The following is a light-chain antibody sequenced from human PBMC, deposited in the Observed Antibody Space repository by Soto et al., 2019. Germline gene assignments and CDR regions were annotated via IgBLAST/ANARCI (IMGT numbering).Light chain of an antibody. V-gene: IGKV1D-16*01. J-gene: IGKJ4*01. Sequence: DIQMTQSPSSLSASVGDRVTITCRASQDISSWLAWYQQKSGKAPKSLIYGASSLQSGVPSRFSGSGSGTDFTLTISSLQPEDFATYYCQQYNTYPLTFGGGTKVEIK. CDR3: QQYNTYPLT. CDR1: QDISSW. CDR2: GAS.